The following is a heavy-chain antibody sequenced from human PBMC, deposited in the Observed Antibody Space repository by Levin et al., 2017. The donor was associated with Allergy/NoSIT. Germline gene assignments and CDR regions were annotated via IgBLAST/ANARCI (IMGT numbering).Heavy chain of an antibody. J-gene: IGHJ4*02. CDR1: GYTFNMYG. Sequence: GGSLRLSCKASGYTFNMYGINWVRQAPGQGLEWMGWISTDNGHRDYAQKVKGRVTMTTDRSTTTAYMELTSLTSDDTAMYFCARGQGGYESFDQWGQGTLVTVSS. CDR3: ARGQGGYESFDQ. V-gene: IGHV1-18*01. D-gene: IGHD3-22*01. CDR2: ISTDNGHR.